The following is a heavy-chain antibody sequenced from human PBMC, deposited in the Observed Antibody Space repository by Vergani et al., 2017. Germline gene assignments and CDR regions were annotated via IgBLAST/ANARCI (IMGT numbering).Heavy chain of an antibody. Sequence: QVQLVQSGAEVKKPGSSVKVSCKASGGTFSSYAISWVRQAPGQGLEWMGGIIPIFGTANYAQKFQGRVTITADESTSTAYMELSSLRSEDTAGYYCAREDSSSSRFYYYYMDVWGKGTTVTVSS. J-gene: IGHJ6*03. CDR1: GGTFSSYA. V-gene: IGHV1-69*01. CDR2: IIPIFGTA. CDR3: AREDSSSSRFYYYYMDV. D-gene: IGHD6-6*01.